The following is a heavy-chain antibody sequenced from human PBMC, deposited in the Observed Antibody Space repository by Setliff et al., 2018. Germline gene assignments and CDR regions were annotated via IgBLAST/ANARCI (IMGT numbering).Heavy chain of an antibody. J-gene: IGHJ4*02. D-gene: IGHD5-18*01. CDR1: GGSISSSSYY. V-gene: IGHV4-39*07. CDR2: IFYSGST. CDR3: ASTTYGYSYDY. Sequence: PSETLSLTCTVSGGSISSSSYYWVWIRQPPGKGLEWTGNIFYSGSTYYNPSLKSRVTISIDTSKNQFSLKLSSVTAADTAVYFCASTTYGYSYDYWGQGTLVTVSS.